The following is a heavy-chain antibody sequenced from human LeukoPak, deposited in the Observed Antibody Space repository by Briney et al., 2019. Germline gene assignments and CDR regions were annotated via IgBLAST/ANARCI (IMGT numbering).Heavy chain of an antibody. V-gene: IGHV4-34*01. CDR3: ARGPDCSSTSCANDY. CDR1: GGSLSGYY. CDR2: INHSGST. J-gene: IGHJ4*02. D-gene: IGHD2-2*01. Sequence: SETLCLTCAVYGGSLSGYYWSWIRQPPGKGLEWIGEINHSGSTNYNPSLKSRVTISVDTSKNQFSLKLSSVTAADTAVYYCARGPDCSSTSCANDYWGQGTLVTVSS.